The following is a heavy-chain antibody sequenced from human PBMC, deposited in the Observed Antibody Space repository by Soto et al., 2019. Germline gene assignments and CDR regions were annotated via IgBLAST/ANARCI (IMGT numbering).Heavy chain of an antibody. CDR3: ARHGAYSTSVYYYYGMDV. CDR2: SNYGGPT. Sequence: SETLSLTCTVSGGAINSTVYYWGWIRQPPGKGLEWIGSSNYGGPTYYSPSLQSRVTIALDTAKTHFSLNLRSVTAADTAVYYCARHGAYSTSVYYYYGMDVWGQGTTVTVSS. V-gene: IGHV4-39*01. J-gene: IGHJ6*02. D-gene: IGHD6-13*01. CDR1: GGAINSTVYY.